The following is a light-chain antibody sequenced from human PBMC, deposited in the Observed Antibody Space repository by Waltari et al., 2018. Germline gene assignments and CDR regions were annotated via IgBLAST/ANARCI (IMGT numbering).Light chain of an antibody. CDR2: EVS. CDR1: RSDLAGSTY. Sequence: QSALTQPPSASGSPGQSVPISCTGTRSDLAGSTYVPWYQQPPGKAPKVIIFEVSKRPSGVPDRFTGSKSGNTASLTVSGLQAEDEADYYCCSYAGSNNLVFGGGTKLTVL. J-gene: IGLJ2*01. CDR3: CSYAGSNNLV. V-gene: IGLV2-8*01.